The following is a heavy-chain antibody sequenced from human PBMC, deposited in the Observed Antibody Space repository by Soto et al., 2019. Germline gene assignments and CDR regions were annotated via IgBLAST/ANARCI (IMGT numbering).Heavy chain of an antibody. Sequence: EVQLLESGGGLVQPGESLRLSCAASGFTFSSHAMNWVRQAPGKGLEWVSALSGSGGSTYYADSVKGRFTISRDKSQNILYLQMSSLRAEDTAVYYCAKGRYSGTYYSGYWGQGTLVTVSP. V-gene: IGHV3-23*01. D-gene: IGHD1-26*01. J-gene: IGHJ4*02. CDR2: LSGSGGST. CDR3: AKGRYSGTYYSGY. CDR1: GFTFSSHA.